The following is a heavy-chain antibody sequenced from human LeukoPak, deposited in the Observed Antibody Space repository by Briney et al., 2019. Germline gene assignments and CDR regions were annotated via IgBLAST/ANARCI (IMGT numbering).Heavy chain of an antibody. J-gene: IGHJ3*02. CDR2: ISGSGGST. D-gene: IGHD3-22*01. CDR3: AKTYYYDSSGPPRGASDI. CDR1: GFTFSSYA. V-gene: IGHV3-23*01. Sequence: PGGSLRLSCAASGFTFSSYAMSWVRQAPGKGLEWVSGISGSGGSTYYADSVKGRFTISRDNSKNTLYLQMNNLRAEDTAVYYCAKTYYYDSSGPPRGASDIWGQGTMVTVSS.